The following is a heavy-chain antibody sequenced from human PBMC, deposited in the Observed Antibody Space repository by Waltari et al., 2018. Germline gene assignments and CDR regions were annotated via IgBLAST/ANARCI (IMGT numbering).Heavy chain of an antibody. CDR3: ASHLEDFYYYMDV. CDR1: GLMFISST. Sequence: EVQLVESGGGLVKPGGSLRLSCAASGLMFISSTMNWVRQAPGKGLGWVSCIGSSSTYTYYADSGKGRFTSARDNARASLYLQVDSLRAEDTAVYYCASHLEDFYYYMDVWGKGTTVTVSS. V-gene: IGHV3-21*01. J-gene: IGHJ6*03. CDR2: IGSSSTYT.